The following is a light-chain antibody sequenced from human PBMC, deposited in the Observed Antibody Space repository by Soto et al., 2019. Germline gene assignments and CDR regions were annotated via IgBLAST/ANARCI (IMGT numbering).Light chain of an antibody. CDR2: DVS. V-gene: IGKV1-5*01. CDR1: QSVRGP. J-gene: IGKJ1*01. CDR3: QQFYMGWT. Sequence: DIQMTQSPSTLSASVGDRVTITCRASQSVRGPLAWYQQQTGKAPKLLIYDVSNLESGVPSRFSAFGSGTDFTLSISSLQPDDFGTYYCQQFYMGWTFGQGTRVDLK.